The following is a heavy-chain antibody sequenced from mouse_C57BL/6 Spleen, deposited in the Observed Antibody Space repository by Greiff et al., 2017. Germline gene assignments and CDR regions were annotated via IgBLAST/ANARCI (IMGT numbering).Heavy chain of an antibody. CDR1: GYAFTNYL. V-gene: IGHV1-54*01. D-gene: IGHD1-1*01. CDR3: ARRTTVGGDYFDY. Sequence: LEESGAELVRPGTSVKVSCKASGYAFTNYLIEWVKQRPGQGLEWIGVINPGSGGTNYNEKFKGKATLTADKSSSTAYMQLSSLTSEDSAVYFCARRTTVGGDYFDYWGQGTTLTVSS. J-gene: IGHJ2*01. CDR2: INPGSGGT.